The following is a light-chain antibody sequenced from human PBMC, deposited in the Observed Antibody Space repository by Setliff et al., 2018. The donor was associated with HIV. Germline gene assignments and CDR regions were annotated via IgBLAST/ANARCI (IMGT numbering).Light chain of an antibody. J-gene: IGLJ1*01. CDR2: EVS. CDR3: CSYAGSSTFFV. CDR1: SSDVRSYNL. V-gene: IGLV2-23*02. Sequence: QSVLTQPASVSGSPGQSITISCTGTSSDVRSYNLVSWYQQHPGKAPTLMIYEVSKRPSGVSNRFSGSKSGNSASLTISGLQAEDEADYYCCSYAGSSTFFVFGTGTKVTVL.